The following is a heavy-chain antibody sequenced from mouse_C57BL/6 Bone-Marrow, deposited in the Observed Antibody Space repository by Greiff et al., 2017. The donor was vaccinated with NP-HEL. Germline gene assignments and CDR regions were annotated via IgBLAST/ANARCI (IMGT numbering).Heavy chain of an antibody. V-gene: IGHV1-50*01. CDR1: GSTFTRYW. D-gene: IGHD2-3*01. CDR2: LDPSDSYT. CDR3: AREADDGYFLFAY. Sequence: VQLQQPGAELVKPGASVKLSCKASGSTFTRYWLQWVTQRPGPGLEWIGELDPSDSYTNSNHKFKGKATLTVDTSSSTAYMQLSSLTSEDSAVYDCAREADDGYFLFAYWGQGTLVTVSA. J-gene: IGHJ3*01.